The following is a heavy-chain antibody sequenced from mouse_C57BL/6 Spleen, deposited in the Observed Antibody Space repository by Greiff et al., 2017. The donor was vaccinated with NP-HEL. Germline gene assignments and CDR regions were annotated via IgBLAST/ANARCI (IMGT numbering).Heavy chain of an antibody. CDR1: GYTFTSYW. D-gene: IGHD2-4*01. J-gene: IGHJ4*01. CDR2: IYPGSGST. V-gene: IGHV1-55*01. Sequence: VQLQQPGAELVKPGASVKMSCKASGYTFTSYWITWVKQRPGQGLEWIGDIYPGSGSTNYNEKFKSKATLTVDTSSSTAYMQLSSLTSEDSAVYYCARFDYDGLYYYAMDYWGQGTSVTVSS. CDR3: ARFDYDGLYYYAMDY.